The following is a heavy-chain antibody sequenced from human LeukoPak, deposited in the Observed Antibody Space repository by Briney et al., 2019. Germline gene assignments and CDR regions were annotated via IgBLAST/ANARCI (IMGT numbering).Heavy chain of an antibody. D-gene: IGHD1-26*01. CDR2: INEDGSTT. V-gene: IGHV3-74*01. CDR3: VRDLGGRSGH. J-gene: IGHJ4*02. CDR1: GFSFSGHW. Sequence: PGGSLRLSCAASGFSFSGHWMHWARQLPGKGLVWVSRINEDGSTTNYADSVKGRSTIFRDNAENTLYLQMNSLRAEDTAVYYCVRDLGGRSGHWGQGTLVTVSS.